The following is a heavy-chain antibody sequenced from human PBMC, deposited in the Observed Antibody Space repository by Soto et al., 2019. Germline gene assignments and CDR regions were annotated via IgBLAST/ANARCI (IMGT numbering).Heavy chain of an antibody. D-gene: IGHD3-3*01. CDR3: ARLQRYVEGLPGGLDS. CDR2: INTGNGNT. V-gene: IGHV1-3*04. Sequence: ASVKVSCKASGYIFTDYNLHWVRQAPGQSLEWVGWINTGNGNTKYSAKFQARVTISRDTSANTAYMELHNLRSEDTAVYFCARLQRYVEGLPGGLDSWGQGTLVTVSS. J-gene: IGHJ4*02. CDR1: GYIFTDYN.